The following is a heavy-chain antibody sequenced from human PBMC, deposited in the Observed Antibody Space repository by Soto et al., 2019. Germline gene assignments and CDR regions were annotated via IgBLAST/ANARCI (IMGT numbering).Heavy chain of an antibody. V-gene: IGHV1-18*01. CDR1: GYAFTTYG. D-gene: IGHD1-1*01. J-gene: IGHJ4*02. Sequence: QVHLVQSGAEVKKPGASVKVSCQGSGYAFTTYGITWVRQAPGQGLEWMGWISAYNGNTNYAQKLQGRVTVTRDTSTSTAYMELRSLRYDGTAVYYCARGRYGDYWGQGALVTVSS. CDR2: ISAYNGNT. CDR3: ARGRYGDY.